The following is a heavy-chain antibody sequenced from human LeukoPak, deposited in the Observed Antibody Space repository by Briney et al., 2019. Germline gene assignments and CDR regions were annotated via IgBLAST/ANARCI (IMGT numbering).Heavy chain of an antibody. CDR1: GYTFTSYA. D-gene: IGHD1-26*01. CDR3: ARGVRWSYRYYFDY. J-gene: IGHJ4*02. V-gene: IGHV7-4-1*02. Sequence: GASVKVSCKASGYTFTSYAMNWVRQAPGQGLEWMGWINTNTGNPTYAQGFTGRFVFSLDTSVSTAYLQISSLKAEDTAVYYCARGVRWSYRYYFDYWGQGTLVTVSS. CDR2: INTNTGNP.